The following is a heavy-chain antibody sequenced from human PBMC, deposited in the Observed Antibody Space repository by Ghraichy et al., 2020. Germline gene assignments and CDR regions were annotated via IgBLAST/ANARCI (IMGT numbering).Heavy chain of an antibody. Sequence: GGSLRLSCAASRFNFSNYAMTWVRQAPGKGLEWVSAISGSGGSTYYADSGKGRFTISRDNSKNTLYLQMNSLRAEDTAVYYCAKLFPRIVVVPAAGMDVWGQGTTVTFSS. D-gene: IGHD2-2*01. V-gene: IGHV3-23*01. CDR1: RFNFSNYA. J-gene: IGHJ6*02. CDR3: AKLFPRIVVVPAAGMDV. CDR2: ISGSGGST.